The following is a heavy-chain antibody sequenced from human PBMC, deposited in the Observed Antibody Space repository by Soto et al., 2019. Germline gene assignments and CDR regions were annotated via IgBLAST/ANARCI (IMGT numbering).Heavy chain of an antibody. Sequence: SVKVSCKASGGTFSSYAISWVRQAPGQGLEWMGGIIPIFGTANYAQKFQGRVTITADESTSTVYMGLSSLRSEDTAVYYCASPILSGSQRALYAFDIWGQGTMVTVSS. CDR1: GGTFSSYA. J-gene: IGHJ3*02. V-gene: IGHV1-69*13. D-gene: IGHD1-26*01. CDR3: ASPILSGSQRALYAFDI. CDR2: IIPIFGTA.